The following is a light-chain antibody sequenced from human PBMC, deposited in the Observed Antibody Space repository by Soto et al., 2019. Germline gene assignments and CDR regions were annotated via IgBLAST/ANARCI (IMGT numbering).Light chain of an antibody. CDR2: EVN. J-gene: IGLJ1*01. CDR1: NSDVGSYNF. CDR3: SSYAGTNTRHL. Sequence: QSALTQPPSASGSPGQSVTISCTGANSDVGSYNFVSWYQQHPGKAPKLMIYEVNKRPAGVPDRFSGSKSGNTASLTVSGLQAEDEADYYCSSYAGTNTRHLFGGGTKVTVL. V-gene: IGLV2-8*01.